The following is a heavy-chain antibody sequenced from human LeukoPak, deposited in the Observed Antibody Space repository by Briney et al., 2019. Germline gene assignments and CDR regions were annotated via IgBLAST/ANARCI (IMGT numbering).Heavy chain of an antibody. CDR2: VRSKAYGGTT. Sequence: GGSLRLSCSTSGFTFGDFAMPWVRQAPGKGLEWVGFVRSKAYGGTTEYAASVKGRFIISRDDSKSIAYLQMNSLKTEDTGVYYCTHDSSGYSYPYDYWGQGTLVTVSS. J-gene: IGHJ4*02. CDR1: GFTFGDFA. V-gene: IGHV3-49*04. D-gene: IGHD3-22*01. CDR3: THDSSGYSYPYDY.